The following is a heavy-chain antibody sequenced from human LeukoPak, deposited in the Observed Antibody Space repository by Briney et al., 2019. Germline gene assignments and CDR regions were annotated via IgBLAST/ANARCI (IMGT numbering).Heavy chain of an antibody. V-gene: IGHV3-21*01. J-gene: IGHJ4*02. D-gene: IGHD3-10*01. Sequence: GGSLRLSCAASGFTFSSYSMNWVRQAPGKGLEGVSSISSSSSYIYYADSVKGRFTISRDNAKNSLYLQMNSLRAEDTAVYYCARAPYKGSGSYYPYYFDYWGQGTLVTVSS. CDR3: ARAPYKGSGSYYPYYFDY. CDR2: ISSSSSYI. CDR1: GFTFSSYS.